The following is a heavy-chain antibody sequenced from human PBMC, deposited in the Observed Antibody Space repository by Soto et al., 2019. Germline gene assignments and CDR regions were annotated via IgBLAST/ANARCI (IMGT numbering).Heavy chain of an antibody. CDR1: GFTFSSYA. J-gene: IGHJ4*02. CDR3: AKVQGSSSFPGIDY. Sequence: VGSLRLSCAASGFTFSSYAMSWVRQAPGKGLEWVSAISGSGGSTYYADSVKGRFTISRDNSKNTLYLQMNSLRAEDTAVYYCAKVQGSSSFPGIDYWGQGTLVTVSS. V-gene: IGHV3-23*01. CDR2: ISGSGGST. D-gene: IGHD6-6*01.